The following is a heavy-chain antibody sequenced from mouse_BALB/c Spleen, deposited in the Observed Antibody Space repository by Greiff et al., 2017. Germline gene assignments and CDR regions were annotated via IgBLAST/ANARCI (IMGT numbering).Heavy chain of an antibody. Sequence: EVKLVESGGDLVKPGGSLKLSCAASGFTFSSYGMSWVRQTPDKRLEWVATISSGGSYTYYPDSVKGRFTISRDNAKNTLYLQMSSLKSEDTAMYYCARATYGNYGYFDVWGAGTTVTVSS. J-gene: IGHJ1*01. CDR2: ISSGGSYT. CDR3: ARATYGNYGYFDV. D-gene: IGHD2-1*01. V-gene: IGHV5-6*02. CDR1: GFTFSSYG.